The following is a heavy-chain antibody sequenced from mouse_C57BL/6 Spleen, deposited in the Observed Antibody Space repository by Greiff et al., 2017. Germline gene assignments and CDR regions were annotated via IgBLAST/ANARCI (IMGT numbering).Heavy chain of an antibody. Sequence: VQLQQSGAELVKPGASVKISCKASGYAFSSYWMNWVKQRPGKGLEWIGQIYPGDGDTNYNGKFKGKATLTADKSSSTAYMQLSSLTSEDSAVYCCARGGFITTVVGDYWGQGTTLTVSS. V-gene: IGHV1-80*01. D-gene: IGHD1-1*01. CDR3: ARGGFITTVVGDY. J-gene: IGHJ2*01. CDR1: GYAFSSYW. CDR2: IYPGDGDT.